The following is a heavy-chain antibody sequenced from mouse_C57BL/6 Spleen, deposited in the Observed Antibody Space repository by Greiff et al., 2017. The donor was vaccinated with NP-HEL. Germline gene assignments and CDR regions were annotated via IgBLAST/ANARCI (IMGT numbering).Heavy chain of an antibody. V-gene: IGHV1-15*01. CDR3: TNQAY. J-gene: IGHJ3*01. CDR1: GYTFTDYE. Sequence: VKLVESGAELVRPGASVTLSCKASGYTFTDYEMHWVKQTPVHGLEWIGAIDPETGGTADNQKFKGKAILTADKSSSTAYMELRSLTSEDSAVYYCTNQAYWGQGTLVTVSA. CDR2: IDPETGGT.